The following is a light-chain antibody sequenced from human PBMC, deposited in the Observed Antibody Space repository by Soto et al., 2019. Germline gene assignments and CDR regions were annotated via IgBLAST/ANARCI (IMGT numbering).Light chain of an antibody. J-gene: IGLJ2*01. CDR2: RNN. Sequence: QLVLTQPPSASGTPGQRVTISCSGSSSNIGSNYVYWYQQLPGTAPKLLIYRNNQRPSGVPDRFSGSKSGTSASMAISWLRSEDEADYYCAAWDDSLGGVVFGGGTKLTVL. CDR1: SSNIGSNY. V-gene: IGLV1-47*01. CDR3: AAWDDSLGGVV.